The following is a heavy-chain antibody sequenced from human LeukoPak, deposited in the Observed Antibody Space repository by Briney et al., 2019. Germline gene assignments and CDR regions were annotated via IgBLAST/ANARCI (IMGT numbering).Heavy chain of an antibody. Sequence: SETLSLTCTVSGGSINSHTYYWGWIRQPPGKGLEWIGSIHYSGSPYYINYRGSTFYNPSLKSRVTISVDTSKNQFSLKLSSVIAADTAIYYCASNDSGGFDAFDIWGQGTMVTVSS. CDR1: GGSINSHTYY. CDR2: IHYSGSPYYINYRGST. J-gene: IGHJ3*02. D-gene: IGHD3-22*01. V-gene: IGHV4-39*01. CDR3: ASNDSGGFDAFDI.